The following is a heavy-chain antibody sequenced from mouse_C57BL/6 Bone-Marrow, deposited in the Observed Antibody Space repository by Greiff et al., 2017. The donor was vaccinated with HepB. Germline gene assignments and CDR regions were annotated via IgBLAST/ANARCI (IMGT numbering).Heavy chain of an antibody. CDR1: GYTFTSYW. CDR3: AIEITTVVATDYAMDY. D-gene: IGHD1-1*01. CDR2: IHPSDSDT. V-gene: IGHV1-74*01. J-gene: IGHJ4*01. Sequence: QVQLQQPGAELVKPGASVKVSCKASGYTFTSYWMHWVKQRPGQGLEWIGRIHPSDSDTNYTQKFKGKATLTVDKSSSTAYMQLSSLTSEDSAVYYCAIEITTVVATDYAMDYWGQGTSVTVSS.